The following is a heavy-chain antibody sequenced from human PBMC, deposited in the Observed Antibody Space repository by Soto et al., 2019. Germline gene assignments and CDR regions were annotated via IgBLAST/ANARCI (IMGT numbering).Heavy chain of an antibody. D-gene: IGHD3-22*01. CDR3: AKDPTVSYYDSSGYFDY. V-gene: IGHV3-23*01. Sequence: GGSLRLSCAASGFTFSSYAMSWVRQAPGKGLEWVSAISGSGGSTYYADSVKGRFTISRDNSKNTLYLQMNSLRAEDTAVYYCAKDPTVSYYDSSGYFDYWGQGTLVTVSS. CDR2: ISGSGGST. CDR1: GFTFSSYA. J-gene: IGHJ4*02.